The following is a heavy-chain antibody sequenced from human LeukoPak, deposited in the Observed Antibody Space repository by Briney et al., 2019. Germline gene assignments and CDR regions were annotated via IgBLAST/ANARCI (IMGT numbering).Heavy chain of an antibody. V-gene: IGHV3-30*02. CDR3: AKDIGYSNNYYYMDV. J-gene: IGHJ6*03. CDR2: IRYDGSNR. CDR1: GFTFSSYG. D-gene: IGHD4-11*01. Sequence: GGSLRLSCAASGFTFSSYGMHWVRQAPGKGLEWVAFIRYDGSNRYYADSMKGRFTISRDNSKNTLYLQMNSLRAEDTAVYYCAKDIGYSNNYYYMDVWGRGTTVTVSS.